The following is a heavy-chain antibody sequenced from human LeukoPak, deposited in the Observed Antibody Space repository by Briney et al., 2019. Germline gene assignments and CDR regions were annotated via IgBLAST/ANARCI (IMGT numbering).Heavy chain of an antibody. J-gene: IGHJ3*02. CDR3: ARRRAYSSSWPNAFDI. Sequence: GGSLRLSCATSGFIFNDHYLDWVRQAPGKGLEWVGRSRNKDQRFTTEYAASVKGRFTISRDDSKNSVYLQMNSLRTEDTAVYYCARRRAYSSSWPNAFDIWGQGTMVTVSS. V-gene: IGHV3-72*01. CDR2: SRNKDQRFTT. D-gene: IGHD6-13*01. CDR1: GFIFNDHY.